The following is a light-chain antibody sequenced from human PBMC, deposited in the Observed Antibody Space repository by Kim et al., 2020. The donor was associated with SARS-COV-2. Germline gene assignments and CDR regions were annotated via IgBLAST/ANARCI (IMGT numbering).Light chain of an antibody. Sequence: LSPGDRATRSCRASQSVRSYLVWYQQKPGQAPRLLIYDASSRATGIPARFSGSGFGTDFTLTISSLEPEDFAVYYCQQRSNRPPYTFGQGTKLEI. V-gene: IGKV3-11*01. CDR1: QSVRSY. CDR2: DAS. J-gene: IGKJ2*01. CDR3: QQRSNRPPYT.